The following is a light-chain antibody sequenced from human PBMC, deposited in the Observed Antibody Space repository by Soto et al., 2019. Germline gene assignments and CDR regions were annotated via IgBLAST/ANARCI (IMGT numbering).Light chain of an antibody. J-gene: IGKJ1*01. CDR2: GAS. Sequence: SMLTQSPCTLSLSPGERATLSCGASKSVSSSYLAWYQQKPGQAPRLLIYGASSRATGIPDRFSGSGSGTDFTLTISSLEPEDVAVYYCQQYGSSPWTFGQGTKV. CDR3: QQYGSSPWT. CDR1: KSVSSSY. V-gene: IGKV3-20*01.